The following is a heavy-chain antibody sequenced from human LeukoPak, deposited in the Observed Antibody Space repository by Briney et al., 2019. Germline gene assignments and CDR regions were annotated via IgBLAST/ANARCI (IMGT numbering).Heavy chain of an antibody. CDR2: ISYDGSNK. CDR1: GFTFSSYG. D-gene: IGHD3-3*01. V-gene: IGHV3-30*03. J-gene: IGHJ4*02. Sequence: GGSLRLSCAASGFTFSSYGMHWVRQAPGKGLEWVAVISYDGSNKYYADSVKGRFTISRDNSKNTLYLQMNSLRAEDTAVYYCARVPSFYDFWSGYHDYWGQGTLVTVSS. CDR3: ARVPSFYDFWSGYHDY.